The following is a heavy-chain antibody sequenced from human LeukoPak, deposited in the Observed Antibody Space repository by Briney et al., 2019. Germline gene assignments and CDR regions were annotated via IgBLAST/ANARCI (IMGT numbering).Heavy chain of an antibody. CDR3: ARVGTSYPHVWYFDY. J-gene: IGHJ4*02. Sequence: SETLSLTCTVSGVTISSYYWSWIRQAAGKGLEWIGRIYTSGSTNYNPSLKSRVTMSVDTSKKQFSLKLSSLTAADTAVYYCARVGTSYPHVWYFDYWGQGTLVTVSS. CDR2: IYTSGST. CDR1: GVTISSYY. D-gene: IGHD1-26*01. V-gene: IGHV4-4*07.